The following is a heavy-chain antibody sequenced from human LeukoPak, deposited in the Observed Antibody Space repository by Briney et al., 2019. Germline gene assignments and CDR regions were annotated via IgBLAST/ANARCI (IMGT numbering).Heavy chain of an antibody. CDR3: ARVSLSFRKWLDYYSST. D-gene: IGHD2-21*02. Sequence: ASVKVSCKASGCIFTSCGISSLRQAPGQGLEWMGWISAYNGNTNYAQELQDRVTMTTDTSTSTAYMGLRNLRSDDTAVYYCARVSLSFRKWLDYYSSTWGQGTRVTVSS. CDR2: ISAYNGNT. J-gene: IGHJ5*02. V-gene: IGHV1-18*01. CDR1: GCIFTSCG.